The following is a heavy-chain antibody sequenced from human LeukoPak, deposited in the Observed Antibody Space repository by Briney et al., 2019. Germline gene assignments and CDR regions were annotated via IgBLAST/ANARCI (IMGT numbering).Heavy chain of an antibody. CDR3: ARDFNGNYGFDS. CDR1: GYSFTNYW. D-gene: IGHD3-22*01. Sequence: GESLQISCKGSGYSFTNYWIGWVRQMPGKGLEWMGIIYPGDSDTRYSPSLRGQVTISADKSINTAYLQWSNLKASDTAMYYCARDFNGNYGFDSWGQGTLVTVSS. CDR2: IYPGDSDT. V-gene: IGHV5-51*01. J-gene: IGHJ4*02.